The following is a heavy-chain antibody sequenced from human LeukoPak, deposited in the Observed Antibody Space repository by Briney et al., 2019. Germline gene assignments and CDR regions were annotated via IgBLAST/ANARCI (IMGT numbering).Heavy chain of an antibody. D-gene: IGHD6-19*01. V-gene: IGHV3-15*01. CDR2: IKSKTDGGTT. J-gene: IGHJ1*01. CDR1: GFTFSSYA. Sequence: PGGSLRLSCAASGFTFSSYAMSWVRQAPGKGLEWVGRIKSKTDGGTTDYAAPVKGRSTISRDDSKNTLYLQMNSLKTEDTAVYYCTTGWSSGWYDVEYFQHWGQGTLVTVSS. CDR3: TTGWSSGWYDVEYFQH.